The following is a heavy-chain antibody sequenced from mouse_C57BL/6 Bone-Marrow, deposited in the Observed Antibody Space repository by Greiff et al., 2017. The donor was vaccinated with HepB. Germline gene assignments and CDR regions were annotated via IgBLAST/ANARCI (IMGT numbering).Heavy chain of an antibody. V-gene: IGHV3-5*01. D-gene: IGHD2-2*01. Sequence: QLKESGPGLVKPSQTVFLTCTVTGISITTGNYRWSWIRQFPGNKLEWIGYIYYSGTITYNPSLTSRTTITRDTPKNQFFLEMNSLTAEDTATYYCARAGDGYAYFDYWGQGTTLTVSS. J-gene: IGHJ2*01. CDR3: ARAGDGYAYFDY. CDR2: IYYSGTI. CDR1: GISITTGNYR.